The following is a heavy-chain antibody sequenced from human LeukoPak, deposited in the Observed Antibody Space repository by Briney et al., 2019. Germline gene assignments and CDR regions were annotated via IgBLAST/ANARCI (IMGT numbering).Heavy chain of an antibody. CDR1: GFSFSSYW. V-gene: IGHV3-74*01. CDR3: ESLANWDDVFDI. CDR2: IHRDGSDI. D-gene: IGHD7-27*01. J-gene: IGHJ3*02. Sequence: GGSLRLSCAVSGFSFSSYWMYWVRQAPGKGLVWVSYIHRDGSDIRYADSVKGRFTISRDNAKNTLYLQMNSLRVEDTAVYFCESLANWDDVFDIWGRGTMVAVSS.